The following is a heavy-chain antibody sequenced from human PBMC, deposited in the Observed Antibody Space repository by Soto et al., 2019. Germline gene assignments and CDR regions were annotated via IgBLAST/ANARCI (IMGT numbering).Heavy chain of an antibody. CDR1: GYTFTSYG. CDR2: ISAYNGNT. J-gene: IGHJ6*02. D-gene: IGHD3-16*01. V-gene: IGHV1-18*01. Sequence: QVQLVQSGAEVKKPGASVKVSCKASGYTFTSYGISWVRQAPGQGLERMGWISAYNGNTKYAQKRQGRVTMTTDTTTSTAYMELRTLRSDDTAVYYCGGRAPPMDVWGQGTTVTVSS. CDR3: GGRAPPMDV.